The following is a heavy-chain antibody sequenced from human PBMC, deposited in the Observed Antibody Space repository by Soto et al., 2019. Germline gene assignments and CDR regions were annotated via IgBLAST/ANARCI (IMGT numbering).Heavy chain of an antibody. CDR1: GFTFSSYA. Sequence: QVQLVESGGGVVQPGRSLRLSCAASGFTFSSYAMHWVRQAPGKGLEWVAVISYDGSNKYYADSVKGRFTISRDNSKNTRYLQMNRLRSEDTAVYYCARDPYSSSWYPPYYYYYGMDVWGQGTTVTVSS. J-gene: IGHJ6*02. CDR2: ISYDGSNK. V-gene: IGHV3-30-3*01. CDR3: ARDPYSSSWYPPYYYYYGMDV. D-gene: IGHD6-13*01.